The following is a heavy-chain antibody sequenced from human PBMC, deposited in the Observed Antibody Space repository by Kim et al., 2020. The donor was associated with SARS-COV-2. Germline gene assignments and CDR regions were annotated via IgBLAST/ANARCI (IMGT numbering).Heavy chain of an antibody. D-gene: IGHD6-19*01. CDR2: NT. Sequence: NTRSSKRFRGRFSITRDTSATTAYLELSGLISEDTAVYYCAREAVAGSFDYWGQGSLVTVSS. J-gene: IGHJ4*02. CDR3: AREAVAGSFDY. V-gene: IGHV1-3*01.